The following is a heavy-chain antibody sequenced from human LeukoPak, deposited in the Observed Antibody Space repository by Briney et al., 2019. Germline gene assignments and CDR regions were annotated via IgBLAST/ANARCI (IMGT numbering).Heavy chain of an antibody. V-gene: IGHV7-4-1*02. CDR3: ASTFERDSSGYDFAPHYLFNY. Sequence: EASVKVSCKASGYTFTSYAMNWVRQAPGQGLEWMGWINTNTGNPTYAQGFTGRFVFSLDTSVSTAYLQISSLKAEDTAVYYCASTFERDSSGYDFAPHYLFNYWGQGTLVTVSS. CDR1: GYTFTSYA. CDR2: INTNTGNP. D-gene: IGHD5-12*01. J-gene: IGHJ4*02.